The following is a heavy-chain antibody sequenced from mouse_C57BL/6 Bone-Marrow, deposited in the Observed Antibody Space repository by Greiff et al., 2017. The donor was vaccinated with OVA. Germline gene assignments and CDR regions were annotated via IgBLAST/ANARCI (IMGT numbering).Heavy chain of an antibody. CDR3: ARHPWFSD. Sequence: QVHVKQPGAELVKPGASVKMSCKASGYTFPSYWITWVKQRPGQGLEWIGDIYPGGGSTNYHEKFKSKATLTVDTSSSTAYMQLSSLTSEDSAVYYCARHPWFSDWGQGTLVTVSA. J-gene: IGHJ3*01. CDR1: GYTFPSYW. V-gene: IGHV1-55*01. CDR2: IYPGGGST.